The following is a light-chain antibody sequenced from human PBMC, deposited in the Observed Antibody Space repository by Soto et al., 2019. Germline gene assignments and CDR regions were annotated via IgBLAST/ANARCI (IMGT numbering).Light chain of an antibody. CDR1: SSNIGSNT. V-gene: IGLV1-44*01. CDR3: AAWDVMDV. Sequence: QSVLTQPPSASGTPGQRVTISCSGSSSNIGSNTVNWYQQLPGTAPKLLIYSNNQRPSGVPDRFSGSKSGTSASLAISGLQSEDEADYYCAAWDVMDVFGTGTKLTVL. CDR2: SNN. J-gene: IGLJ1*01.